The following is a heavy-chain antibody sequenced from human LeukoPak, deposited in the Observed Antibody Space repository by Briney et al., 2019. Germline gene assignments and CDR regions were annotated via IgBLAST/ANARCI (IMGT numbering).Heavy chain of an antibody. V-gene: IGHV4-38-2*01. CDR1: GYSISSGYY. CDR2: IYHSGST. Sequence: SETLSLTCAVSGYSISSGYYWGWIRQPPGKGLEWIGSIYHSGSTYYNPSLKSRVTISVDTSKNQFSLKLSSVTAADTAVYYCARVRRYCISTSCYAIDYWGQGTLVTVSS. J-gene: IGHJ4*02. D-gene: IGHD2-2*01. CDR3: ARVRRYCISTSCYAIDY.